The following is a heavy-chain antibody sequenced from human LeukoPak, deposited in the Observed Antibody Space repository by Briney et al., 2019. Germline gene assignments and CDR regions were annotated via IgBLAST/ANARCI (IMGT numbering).Heavy chain of an antibody. Sequence: SVKVSCKASGGTFSSYAISWVRQAPGQGLEWMGGIIPIFGTASYAQKFQGRVTITADESTSTAYMELSSLRSEDTAVYYCAENYDFWSGFDYWGQGTLVTVSS. CDR3: AENYDFWSGFDY. CDR1: GGTFSSYA. J-gene: IGHJ4*02. D-gene: IGHD3-3*01. V-gene: IGHV1-69*13. CDR2: IIPIFGTA.